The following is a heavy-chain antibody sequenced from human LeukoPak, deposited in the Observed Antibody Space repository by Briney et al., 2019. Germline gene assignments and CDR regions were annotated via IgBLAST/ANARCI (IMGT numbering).Heavy chain of an antibody. D-gene: IGHD3-10*01. CDR3: ARDRPNGSGSYYNPHDAFDI. V-gene: IGHV4-31*03. CDR2: IYYSGST. J-gene: IGHJ3*02. CDR1: GSSISSGGYY. Sequence: SETLSLTCTVSGSSISSGGYYWSWIRQHPGKGLEWIGYIYYSGSTYYNPSLKSRVTISVDTSKNQFSLRLSSVTAADTAVYYCARDRPNGSGSYYNPHDAFDIWGQGTMVTVSS.